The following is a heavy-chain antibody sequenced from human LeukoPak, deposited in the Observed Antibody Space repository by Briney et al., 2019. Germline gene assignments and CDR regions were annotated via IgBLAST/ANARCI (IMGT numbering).Heavy chain of an antibody. V-gene: IGHV1-8*03. CDR3: ARYPRSRYYFDY. D-gene: IGHD3-16*02. CDR1: GYTFTSYD. Sequence: ASVKVPCKASGYTFTSYDINWVRQATGQGREWMGWMNPNSGNTGYAQKFQGRVTITRNTSISTAYMELSSLRSEDTAVYYCARYPRSRYYFDYWGQGTLITVSS. J-gene: IGHJ4*02. CDR2: MNPNSGNT.